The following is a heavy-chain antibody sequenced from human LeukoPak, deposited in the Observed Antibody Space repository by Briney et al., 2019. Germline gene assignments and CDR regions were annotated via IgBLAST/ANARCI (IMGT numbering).Heavy chain of an antibody. D-gene: IGHD6-13*01. J-gene: IGHJ3*02. CDR2: IYYSGST. Sequence: PSETLSLTCTVSGGSISSSSYYWGWIRQPPGKGLEWIGSIYYSGSTYYNPSLKSRVTISVDTSKNQFSLKLSSVTAADTAVYYCARGYRSAFDIWGQGTMVTVSS. V-gene: IGHV4-39*07. CDR1: GGSISSSSYY. CDR3: ARGYRSAFDI.